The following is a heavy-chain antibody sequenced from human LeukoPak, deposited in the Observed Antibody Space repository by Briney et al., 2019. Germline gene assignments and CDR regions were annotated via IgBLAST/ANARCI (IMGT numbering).Heavy chain of an antibody. CDR2: ISAYNGNT. CDR1: GYTFTSYG. D-gene: IGHD5-18*01. CDR3: AREHGGYSYGYAYYFDY. Sequence: ASVKVSCKASGYTFTSYGISWVRQAPGQGLEWMGWISAYNGNTNYAQKLQGRVTMTTDTSTSTAYMELRSLRSDDTAVYYCAREHGGYSYGYAYYFDYWGQGTLVTVSS. J-gene: IGHJ4*02. V-gene: IGHV1-18*01.